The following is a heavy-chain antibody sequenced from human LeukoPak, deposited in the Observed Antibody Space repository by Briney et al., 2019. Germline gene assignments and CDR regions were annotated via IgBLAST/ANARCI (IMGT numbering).Heavy chain of an antibody. J-gene: IGHJ4*02. D-gene: IGHD3-3*01. V-gene: IGHV1-69*04. CDR1: GGTFSSYA. CDR2: IIPILGIA. Sequence: GASVKVSCKASGGTFSSYAIIWVRQAPGQGLEWMGRIIPILGIANYAQKFQGRVTITADKSTSTAYMELSSLRSEDTAVYYCARALRYDFWSGYLPFDYWGQGTLVTVSS. CDR3: ARALRYDFWSGYLPFDY.